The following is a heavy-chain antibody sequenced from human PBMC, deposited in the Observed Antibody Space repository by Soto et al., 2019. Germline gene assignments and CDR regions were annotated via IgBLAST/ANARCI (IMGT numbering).Heavy chain of an antibody. Sequence: GESLKISCKGSGYSFTSYWISWVRQMPGKGLEWMGRIDPSDSYTNYSPSFQGHVTISADKSISTAYLQWSSLKASDTAMYYCASTEYYDFWSGYYRDYYYYGMDVWGQGTTVTVSS. CDR3: ASTEYYDFWSGYYRDYYYYGMDV. D-gene: IGHD3-3*01. CDR2: IDPSDSYT. V-gene: IGHV5-10-1*01. CDR1: GYSFTSYW. J-gene: IGHJ6*02.